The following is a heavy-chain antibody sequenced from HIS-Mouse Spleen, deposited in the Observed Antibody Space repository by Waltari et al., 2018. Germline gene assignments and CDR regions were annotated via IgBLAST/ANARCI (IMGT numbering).Heavy chain of an antibody. Sequence: QVQLVESGGGVVQPGRSLRLSCAASGFTFSSYGMHWVRQAPGKGLAWVEFISYDGSNKYYADSVKGRFTISRDNSKNTLYLQMNSLRAEDTAVYYCAKDRGTRILNDANYDSSGDYWGQGTLVTVSS. CDR3: AKDRGTRILNDANYDSSGDY. CDR1: GFTFSSYG. V-gene: IGHV3-30*18. D-gene: IGHD3-22*01. CDR2: ISYDGSNK. J-gene: IGHJ4*02.